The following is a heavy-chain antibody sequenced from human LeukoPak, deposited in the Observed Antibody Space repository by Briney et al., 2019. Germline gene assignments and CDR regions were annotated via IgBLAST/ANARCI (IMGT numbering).Heavy chain of an antibody. CDR2: IYYSGNS. CDR3: ARDRGAAAGRLDY. CDR1: GDSISNVDWF. J-gene: IGHJ4*02. Sequence: PSETLSLTCTVSGDSISNVDWFWTWIRQPPGKGLEWIGYIYYSGNSYYNPSLRSRVTISVDTSKNQFSLKLSSVTAADTAVYYCARDRGAAAGRLDYWGQGTLVTVSS. D-gene: IGHD6-13*01. V-gene: IGHV4-30-4*08.